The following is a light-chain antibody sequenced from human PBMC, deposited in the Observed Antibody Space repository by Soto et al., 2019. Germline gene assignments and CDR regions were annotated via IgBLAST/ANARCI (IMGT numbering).Light chain of an antibody. Sequence: IQMTQSPSSLSASVGDRLSITCRARQVITNDLGWYQQKPGKAPKRLIYAASTLQSGVPSRFSGSGSGTEFTLTISSLQPEDVATYYCLQLNTSPWTFGQGTKVEIK. CDR1: QVITND. CDR3: LQLNTSPWT. J-gene: IGKJ1*01. V-gene: IGKV1-17*01. CDR2: AAS.